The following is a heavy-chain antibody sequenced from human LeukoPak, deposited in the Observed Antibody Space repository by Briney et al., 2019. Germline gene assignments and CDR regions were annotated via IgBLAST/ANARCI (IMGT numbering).Heavy chain of an antibody. V-gene: IGHV4-34*01. J-gene: IGHJ4*02. CDR3: ARAHYGSGSPFDH. CDR1: GGSFSGYY. D-gene: IGHD3-10*01. Sequence: SETLSLTCAVYGGSFSGYYWSWIRQPPGKGLEWIGEINHSGSTNYNPSLKSRVTISVDTSKNQFSLKLSSVTAADTAVYYCARAHYGSGSPFDHWGQGTLVTVSS. CDR2: INHSGST.